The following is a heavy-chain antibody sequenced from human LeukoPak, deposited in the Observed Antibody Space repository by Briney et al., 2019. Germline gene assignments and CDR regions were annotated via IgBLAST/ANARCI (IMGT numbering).Heavy chain of an antibody. CDR1: GGSISSSNW. V-gene: IGHV4-4*02. D-gene: IGHD5-24*01. CDR2: IYHSGST. Sequence: SETLSLTCAVSGGSISSSNWWSWVRQPPGKGLEWIGEIYHSGSTNYNPSLKSRVTISVDKSKNQFSLKLSSVTAADTAVYYCARESWLQIGALYYYGMDVWGQGTTVTVSS. J-gene: IGHJ6*02. CDR3: ARESWLQIGALYYYGMDV.